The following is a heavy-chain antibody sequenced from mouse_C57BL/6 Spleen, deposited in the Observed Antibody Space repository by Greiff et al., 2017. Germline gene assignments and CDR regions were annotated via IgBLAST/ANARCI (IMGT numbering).Heavy chain of an antibody. CDR3: ARGGYYGNSLPMDY. Sequence: QVQLMQPGTELVKPGASVKLSCKASGFTFTSSWMHWVKQSPGQGLEWIGNINPSNGGTNYNEKFKSKATLTVDKSSSTAYMQISSLTSADTALYYCARGGYYGNSLPMDYWGQGTSVTVSS. CDR1: GFTFTSSW. V-gene: IGHV1-53*01. CDR2: INPSNGGT. J-gene: IGHJ4*01. D-gene: IGHD2-1*01.